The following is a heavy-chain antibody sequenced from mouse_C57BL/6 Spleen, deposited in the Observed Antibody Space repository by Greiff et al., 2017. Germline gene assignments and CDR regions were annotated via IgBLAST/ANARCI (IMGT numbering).Heavy chain of an antibody. CDR1: GYTFTSYW. CDR3: ARSAYLYAMDY. Sequence: QVQLQQSGAELVMPGASVKLSCKASGYTFTSYWMHWVKQRPGQGLEWIGEIDPSDSYTNYNQKFKGKSTLTVDKSSSTAYMQLSSLTSEDSAVYYCARSAYLYAMDYWGQGTSVTVSS. J-gene: IGHJ4*01. V-gene: IGHV1-69*01. D-gene: IGHD5-5*01. CDR2: IDPSDSYT.